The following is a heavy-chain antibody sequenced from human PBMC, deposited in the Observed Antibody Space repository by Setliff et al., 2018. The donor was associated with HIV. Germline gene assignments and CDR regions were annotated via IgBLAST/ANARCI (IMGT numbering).Heavy chain of an antibody. CDR2: IWYDGSNK. Sequence: GESLRLSCVASGFTFNDYGMHWVRQAPGKGLEWVAVIWYDGSNKFYADSVKDRFTISRDNSKNTLSLQMNSLRAEDTAVYYCARPASPSGDSAVGWYLDLWGRGTLVTVSS. D-gene: IGHD4-17*01. V-gene: IGHV3-33*01. CDR1: GFTFNDYG. CDR3: ARPASPSGDSAVGWYLDL. J-gene: IGHJ2*01.